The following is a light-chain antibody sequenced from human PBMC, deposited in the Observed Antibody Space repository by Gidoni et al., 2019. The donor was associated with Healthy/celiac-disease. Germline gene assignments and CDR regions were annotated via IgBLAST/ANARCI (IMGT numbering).Light chain of an antibody. CDR3: SSYAGSKLLVV. V-gene: IGLV2-8*01. CDR1: SSDVGGYNY. CDR2: EVI. J-gene: IGLJ2*01. Sequence: QSALTQPPSASGSTGQSVTISCTGTSSDVGGYNYVSWYQQHPGKAPKLMIYEVIKRPSWVPDRFSGSKSGNTASLTVSGLQAEYEADYYCSSYAGSKLLVVFGGGTKLTVL.